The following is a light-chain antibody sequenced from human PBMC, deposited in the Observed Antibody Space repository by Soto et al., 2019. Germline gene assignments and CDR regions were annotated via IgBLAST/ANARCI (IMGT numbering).Light chain of an antibody. CDR1: SSDVGGYNY. CDR2: EVS. J-gene: IGLJ2*01. CDR3: SSYAGSNNLL. Sequence: QSALTQPPSASGSPGQSVTISCTGTSSDVGGYNYVSWYQQHPDKAPKLMIYEVSRRPSGVPDRFSGSKFGNTASLTVSGLQSDDEADYYCSSYAGSNNLLFGGGTKLTVL. V-gene: IGLV2-8*01.